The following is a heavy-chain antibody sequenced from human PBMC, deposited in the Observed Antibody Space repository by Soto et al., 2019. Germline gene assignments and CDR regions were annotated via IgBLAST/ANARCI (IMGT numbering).Heavy chain of an antibody. D-gene: IGHD3-3*01. CDR2: ITGSGDST. J-gene: IGHJ4*02. V-gene: IGHV3-23*01. CDR1: GFTFSSYA. Sequence: EVQLLESGGGLVQPGGSLRLSCAASGFTFSSYAMSWVRQAPGKGLELVSAITGSGDSTYYADSVKGRFTVSRDNSKHTLYLQMNSLRAEDTAVYYCAKVFVFTIREGFDYWGLGTLVTVPS. CDR3: AKVFVFTIREGFDY.